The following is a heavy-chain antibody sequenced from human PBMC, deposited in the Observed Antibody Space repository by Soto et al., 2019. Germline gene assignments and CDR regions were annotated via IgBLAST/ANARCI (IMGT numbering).Heavy chain of an antibody. CDR3: GRDKEERGYSGYDFSWFDP. V-gene: IGHV4-59*01. J-gene: IGHJ5*02. D-gene: IGHD5-12*01. Sequence: SETLSLTCTVSGGSISSYYWSWIRQPPGKGLEWIGYIYYSGSTNYNPSLKSRVTISVDTSKNQFSLKLSSVTAADTAVYYCGRDKEERGYSGYDFSWFDPWGQGTLVTVSS. CDR1: GGSISSYY. CDR2: IYYSGST.